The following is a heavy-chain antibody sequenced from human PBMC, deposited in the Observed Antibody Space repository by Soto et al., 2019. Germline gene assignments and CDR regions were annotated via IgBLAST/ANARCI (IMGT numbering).Heavy chain of an antibody. CDR1: GFPLSTYG. Sequence: EVQLLESGGGLVQPGGSLRLSCAASGFPLSTYGMSWVRQAPGKGLEWVSSITGTGGDTYYADSVKGRFTSSRDNSNNMLYLQMNSLGVEDTAVYSCARIRGYWYGLDVWGQGTTITVSS. CDR3: ARIRGYWYGLDV. J-gene: IGHJ6*02. V-gene: IGHV3-23*01. CDR2: ITGTGGDT.